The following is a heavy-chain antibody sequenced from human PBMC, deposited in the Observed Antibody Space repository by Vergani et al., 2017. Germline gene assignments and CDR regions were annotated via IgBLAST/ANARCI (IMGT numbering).Heavy chain of an antibody. CDR1: GYSLTELT. CDR3: AIVTDYDDSSGYYLDY. J-gene: IGHJ4*02. CDR2: FDPEHGEV. D-gene: IGHD3-22*01. Sequence: QVQLVQSGSEVRKPGASVKVSCQVSGYSLTELTIHWVRQAPGKGLEWMGGFDPEHGEVTFAHHIQGRVTMTEDRSTDTAYMELSSLRPEDTALYYCAIVTDYDDSSGYYLDYWGQGTLVADSS. V-gene: IGHV1-24*01.